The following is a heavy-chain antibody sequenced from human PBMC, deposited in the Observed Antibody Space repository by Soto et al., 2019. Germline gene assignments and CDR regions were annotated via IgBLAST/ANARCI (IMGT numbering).Heavy chain of an antibody. CDR1: GFTFSSYG. D-gene: IGHD2-15*01. Sequence: GGSLRLSCAASGFTFSSYGMHWVRQAPGKGLEWVAVIWYDGSNKYYADSVKGRFTISRDNSKNTLYLQMNSLRAEDTAVYYCARDGRRYYYYYGMDVWGQGTTVTVSS. CDR2: IWYDGSNK. J-gene: IGHJ6*02. CDR3: ARDGRRYYYYYGMDV. V-gene: IGHV3-33*01.